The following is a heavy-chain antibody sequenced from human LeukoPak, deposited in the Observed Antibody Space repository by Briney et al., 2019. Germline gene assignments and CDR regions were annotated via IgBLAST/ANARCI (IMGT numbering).Heavy chain of an antibody. CDR1: GYTFTGYY. D-gene: IGHD3-22*01. Sequence: ASVKVSCKASGYTFTGYYMHWVRQPPGQGLERMGWINPNSGGTNYAQKFQGGVTMTRDTSISTAYMELSRLRSDDTAVYYCARDRIPYYYDGMDVWGKGTTVTVSS. CDR3: ARDRIPYYYDGMDV. J-gene: IGHJ6*04. V-gene: IGHV1-2*02. CDR2: INPNSGGT.